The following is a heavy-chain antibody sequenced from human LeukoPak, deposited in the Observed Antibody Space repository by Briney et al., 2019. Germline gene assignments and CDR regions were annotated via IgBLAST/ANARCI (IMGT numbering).Heavy chain of an antibody. CDR3: ARISYYYDSSGYYNYFDY. Sequence: GASVKVSCKASGYTFTGYYMHWVRQAPGQGLEWMGWINPNSGGTNYAQKFQGRVTMTRDTSISTAYMELSRLRSDDTAVYYCARISYYYDSSGYYNYFDYWAREPWSPSPQ. V-gene: IGHV1-2*02. CDR2: INPNSGGT. D-gene: IGHD3-22*01. CDR1: GYTFTGYY. J-gene: IGHJ4*02.